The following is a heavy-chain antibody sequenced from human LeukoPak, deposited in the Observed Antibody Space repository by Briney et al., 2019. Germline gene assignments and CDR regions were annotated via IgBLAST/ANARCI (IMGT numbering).Heavy chain of an antibody. V-gene: IGHV4-30-2*01. CDR1: GGSISSGGYY. CDR2: IYHSGST. J-gene: IGHJ4*02. CDR3: ARVWGQTWNYHYFDY. Sequence: SETLSLTCTVSGGSISSGGYYWSWIRQPPGKGLEWIGYIYHSGSTYYNPSLKSRVTISVDRSKNQFSLKLSSVTAADTAVYYCARVWGQTWNYHYFDYWGQGTLVTVSS. D-gene: IGHD1-7*01.